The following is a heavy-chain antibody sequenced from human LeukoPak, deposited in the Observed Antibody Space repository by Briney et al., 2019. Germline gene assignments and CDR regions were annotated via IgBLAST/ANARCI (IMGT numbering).Heavy chain of an antibody. Sequence: ASVKVSCKASGYTFTSYGISWVRQAPGQGLEWMGWISAYNGNANYAQKLQGRVTMTTDTSTSTAYMELRSLRSDDTAVYYCARDKGDAYCGGDCFPTDYWGQGTLVTVS. CDR3: ARDKGDAYCGGDCFPTDY. D-gene: IGHD2-21*01. V-gene: IGHV1-18*01. J-gene: IGHJ4*02. CDR2: ISAYNGNA. CDR1: GYTFTSYG.